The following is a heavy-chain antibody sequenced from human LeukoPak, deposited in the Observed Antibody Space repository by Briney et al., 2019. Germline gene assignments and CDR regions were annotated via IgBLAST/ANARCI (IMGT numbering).Heavy chain of an antibody. Sequence: PGGSLRLSCATSGFTFSNYWMSWVRQAPGKGLEGVANIKKDGSAQYYVDSVRGRFSISRDNAKKSLYLHMNGLRAEDTAVYYCARDPSGDYGDYGFWGQGTLVTVSS. CDR3: ARDPSGDYGDYGF. CDR1: GFTFSNYW. D-gene: IGHD4-17*01. J-gene: IGHJ4*02. CDR2: IKKDGSAQ. V-gene: IGHV3-7*01.